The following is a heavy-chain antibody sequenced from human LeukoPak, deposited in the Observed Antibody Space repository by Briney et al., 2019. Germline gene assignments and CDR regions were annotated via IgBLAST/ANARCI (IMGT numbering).Heavy chain of an antibody. CDR3: ARPRSGSYGYYFDY. CDR2: ISSTSNSI. J-gene: IGHJ4*02. CDR1: GFTFSSYS. D-gene: IGHD3-10*01. V-gene: IGHV3-48*02. Sequence: GGSLRLSCAASGFTFSSYSMSWVRQAPGKGLEWVSYISSTSNSIYYADSVKGRFTISRDNAKNSLYLQMDSLRDEDTAVYYCARPRSGSYGYYFDYWGQGTLVTVSS.